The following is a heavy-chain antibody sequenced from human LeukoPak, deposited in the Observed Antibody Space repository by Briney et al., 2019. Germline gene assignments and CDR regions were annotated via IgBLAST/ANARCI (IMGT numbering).Heavy chain of an antibody. J-gene: IGHJ4*02. CDR2: ISAYNGNT. CDR1: GYTFTNYA. V-gene: IGHV1-18*01. D-gene: IGHD3-10*01. Sequence: ASVKVSCKASGYTFTNYAISWVRQAPGQGLEWMGWISAYNGNTNYEQKLQGRVTMTTDTSTSTAYMELRSLRSDDTAVYYCARGLVVRGFDYWGQGILVTVSS. CDR3: ARGLVVRGFDY.